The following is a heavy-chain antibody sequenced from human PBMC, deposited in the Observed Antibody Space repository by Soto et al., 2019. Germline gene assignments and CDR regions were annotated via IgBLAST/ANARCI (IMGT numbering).Heavy chain of an antibody. Sequence: GGSLRLSCAASGFIVSSNFMSWVRQAPGKGLEWVSVLYSGGGTYYADSVKGRFTISRDDSKNTLHLQMNSLRAEDTAIYYCARANPPYPWGQGTLVTVSS. V-gene: IGHV3-53*01. J-gene: IGHJ5*02. CDR2: LYSGGGT. CDR1: GFIVSSNF. CDR3: ARANPPYP.